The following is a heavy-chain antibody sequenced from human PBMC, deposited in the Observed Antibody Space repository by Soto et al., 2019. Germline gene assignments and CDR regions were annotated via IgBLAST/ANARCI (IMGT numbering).Heavy chain of an antibody. V-gene: IGHV4-34*01. J-gene: IGHJ5*02. Sequence: PSETLSLTCAVYGWSFSDYYWSWIRQPPGKGLEWIGEINHSGSTNYNPSLKSRVTISVDTSKNQFSLKLSSVTAADTAVYYCARGIAAGGWFDPWGQGTLVTVS. CDR2: INHSGST. CDR3: ARGIAAGGWFDP. CDR1: GWSFSDYY. D-gene: IGHD6-6*01.